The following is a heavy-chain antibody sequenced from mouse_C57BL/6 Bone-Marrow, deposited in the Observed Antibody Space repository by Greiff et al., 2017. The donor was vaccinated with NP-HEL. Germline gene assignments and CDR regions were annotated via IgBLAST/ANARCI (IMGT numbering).Heavy chain of an antibody. V-gene: IGHV5-16*01. CDR3: AREGGLRRRTYAMDY. D-gene: IGHD2-4*01. J-gene: IGHJ4*01. CDR2: INYDGSST. CDR1: GFTFSDYS. Sequence: EVKLVESEGGLVQPGSSMKLSCTASGFTFSDYSMAWVHQVPEKGLEWVANINYDGSSTYYLDSLKSRFIISRDNAKNILYLQMSSLKSEDTATYYCAREGGLRRRTYAMDYWGQGTSVTVSS.